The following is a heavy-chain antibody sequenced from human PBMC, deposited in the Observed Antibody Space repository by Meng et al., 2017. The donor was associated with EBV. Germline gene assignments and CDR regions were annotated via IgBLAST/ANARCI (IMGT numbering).Heavy chain of an antibody. J-gene: IGHJ4*02. D-gene: IGHD3-16*02. CDR1: GYTFTSYG. CDR2: ISAYNGNT. Sequence: HVQLVQSGGKVKKPGDPVKVSCKASGYTFTSYGISWVRQAPGQGLEWMGWISAYNGNTNYAQKLQGRVTMTPHTSTSTAYMELRSLRSDDTAVYYCARVRTFGGVIPPDYWGQGTLVTVSS. CDR3: ARVRTFGGVIPPDY. V-gene: IGHV1-18*01.